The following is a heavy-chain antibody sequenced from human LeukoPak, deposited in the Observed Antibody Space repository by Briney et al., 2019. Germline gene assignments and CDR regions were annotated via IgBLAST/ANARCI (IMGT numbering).Heavy chain of an antibody. CDR2: INPNSGGA. J-gene: IGHJ4*02. CDR1: GYTFTGYY. D-gene: IGHD6-13*01. Sequence: GASVKVSCKASGYTFTGYYMHWERQAPGQGLEWMGWINPNSGGANYAQKFQGRVTMTRDTSISTAYMELSRLRSDDTAVYYCARGEGYQLFPLHYWGQGTLVTVSS. V-gene: IGHV1-2*02. CDR3: ARGEGYQLFPLHY.